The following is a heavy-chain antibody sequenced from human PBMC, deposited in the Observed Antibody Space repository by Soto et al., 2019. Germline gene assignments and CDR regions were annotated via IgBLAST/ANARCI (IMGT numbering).Heavy chain of an antibody. CDR1: GFTFSSYW. V-gene: IGHV3-74*01. J-gene: IGHJ5*02. CDR3: ASPPTNLDYDDDTWFDP. Sequence: PGGSLRLSCAASGFTFSSYWMHWVRQAPGKGLVWVSRINSDGSITTYADSVKGRFTISRNNAKNFMYLQMDSLRAGDTAVYYCASPPTNLDYDDDTWFDPWGQGTLVTVSS. D-gene: IGHD4-17*01. CDR2: INSDGSIT.